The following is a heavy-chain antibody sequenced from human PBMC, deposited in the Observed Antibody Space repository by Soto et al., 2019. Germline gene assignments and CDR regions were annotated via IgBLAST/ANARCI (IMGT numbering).Heavy chain of an antibody. CDR3: ARGGAVGVAGSAAFDM. V-gene: IGHV1-2*02. CDR1: GYPVTAYY. D-gene: IGHD3-3*01. Sequence: QLHLVQSGAVVKKPGASVTVSCSSSGYPVTAYYMHWVRQAPGRGLEWMGGINPATGAAKYTQTFQGRGTLTRDPSTSTVFRELSGPTSEDTALFYVARGGAVGVAGSAAFDMWAQGTVVTVSS. J-gene: IGHJ3*02. CDR2: INPATGAA.